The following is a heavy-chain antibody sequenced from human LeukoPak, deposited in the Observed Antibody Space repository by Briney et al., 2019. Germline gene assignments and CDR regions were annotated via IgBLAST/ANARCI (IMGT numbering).Heavy chain of an antibody. CDR3: ARGWGYSDY. CDR2: FYYSGST. Sequence: SETLSLTCTVSGGSISSYYWSWIRQPPGKGLEWIGYFYYSGSTNYNPSLNSRVTISVDTSKNLLSLNLSSVTAADTAVYYCARGWGYSDYWGQGTLVTVSS. D-gene: IGHD3-16*01. CDR1: GGSISSYY. J-gene: IGHJ4*02. V-gene: IGHV4-59*01.